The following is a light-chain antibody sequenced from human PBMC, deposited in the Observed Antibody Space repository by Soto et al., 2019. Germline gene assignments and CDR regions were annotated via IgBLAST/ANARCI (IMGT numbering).Light chain of an antibody. V-gene: IGLV2-14*01. CDR3: DSYTSSSTYV. Sequence: QSALTQPASVSGSPGQSITISCTGTSSDIGGYNYVSWYQQHPGKAPKLMIYEVSNRPSGVSNRFSGSKSGHTASLTISGREGEDEADYYCDSYTSSSTYVFGTGTKLTVL. CDR2: EVS. CDR1: SSDIGGYNY. J-gene: IGLJ1*01.